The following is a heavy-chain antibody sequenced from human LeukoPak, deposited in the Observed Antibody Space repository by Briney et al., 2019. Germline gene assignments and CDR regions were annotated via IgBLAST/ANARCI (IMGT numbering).Heavy chain of an antibody. Sequence: GSLRLSCAASGFPFSSYSMNWVRQAPGKGLEWVSSINSSSNYIYYADSVKGRFTISRDNAKNPLYLQMNSLRADDTAVYYCARDLHIVVVPAAFDYWGQGTLVTVSS. J-gene: IGHJ4*02. CDR3: ARDLHIVVVPAAFDY. D-gene: IGHD2-2*01. CDR2: INSSSNYI. V-gene: IGHV3-21*01. CDR1: GFPFSSYS.